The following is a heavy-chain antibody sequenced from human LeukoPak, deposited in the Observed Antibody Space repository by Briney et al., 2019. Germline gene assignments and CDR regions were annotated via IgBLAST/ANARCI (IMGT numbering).Heavy chain of an antibody. D-gene: IGHD3-3*01. CDR3: AKIPQVAIFSVPNFDY. J-gene: IGHJ4*02. Sequence: SETLSLTCTVSGGSISSSSYYWGWIRQPPGKGLEWIGSIYYSGSTYYNPSLKSRVTISVDTSKNQFSLKLSSVTAADTAVYYCAKIPQVAIFSVPNFDYWGQGTLVTVSS. CDR2: IYYSGST. CDR1: GGSISSSSYY. V-gene: IGHV4-39*07.